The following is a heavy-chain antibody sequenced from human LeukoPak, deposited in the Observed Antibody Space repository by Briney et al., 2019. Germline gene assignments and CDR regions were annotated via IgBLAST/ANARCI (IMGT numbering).Heavy chain of an antibody. CDR1: GFTFSDYY. CDR3: ARVGYSSGWYLFDP. CDR2: ISSSGSTI. D-gene: IGHD6-19*01. Sequence: GGSLRLSCAASGFTFSDYYMSWIRQAPGKGLEWVSYISSSGSTIYYADSVKGRFTISRDNAKNSLYLQMNSLRAEDMAVYYCARVGYSSGWYLFDPWGQGTLVTVSS. V-gene: IGHV3-11*01. J-gene: IGHJ5*02.